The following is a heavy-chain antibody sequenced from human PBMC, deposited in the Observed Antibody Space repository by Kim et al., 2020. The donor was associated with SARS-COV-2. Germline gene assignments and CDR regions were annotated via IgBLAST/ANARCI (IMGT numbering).Heavy chain of an antibody. J-gene: IGHJ4*02. V-gene: IGHV3-9*01. Sequence: YADSVRGRFTVSRDKDKHTLYLQMTSLRTDDTALYDCARGDYSKYGAFDYWGQGTLVTVSS. D-gene: IGHD4-4*01. CDR3: ARGDYSKYGAFDY.